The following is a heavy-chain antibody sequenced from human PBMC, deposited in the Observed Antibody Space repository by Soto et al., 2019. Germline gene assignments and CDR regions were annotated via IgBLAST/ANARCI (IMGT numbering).Heavy chain of an antibody. CDR2: INHSGGT. Sequence: PSETLSLTCAVYGGSFSGYYWSWIRQPPGKGLEWIGEINHSGGTNYNPSLKSRVTISVDTSKNQFSLKLSSVTAADTAVYYCARGGRIPAAGIVYWGQGTLVTVSS. CDR3: ARGGRIPAAGIVY. V-gene: IGHV4-34*01. CDR1: GGSFSGYY. J-gene: IGHJ4*02. D-gene: IGHD6-13*01.